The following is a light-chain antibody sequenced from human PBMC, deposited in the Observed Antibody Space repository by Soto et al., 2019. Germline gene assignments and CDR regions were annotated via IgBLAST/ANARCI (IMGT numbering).Light chain of an antibody. CDR3: QKYKRAPQP. CDR2: AAS. J-gene: IGKJ1*01. V-gene: IGKV1-27*01. Sequence: DIQMTQSPSSLSASVGDRVTITCRASQGISNYLAWYPQKPGKVPKLLIYAASTFQSGVPYRFSGSGSGTDFTLTISCLQTDDVAPYYDQKYKRAPQPFGQGTKVEIQ. CDR1: QGISNY.